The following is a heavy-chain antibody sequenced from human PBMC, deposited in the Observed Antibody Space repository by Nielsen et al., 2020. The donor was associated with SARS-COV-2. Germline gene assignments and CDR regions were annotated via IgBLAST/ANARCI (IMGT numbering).Heavy chain of an antibody. CDR2: INTNTGNP. Sequence: WVRQAPGQGLEWMGWINTNTGNPTYAQGFTGRFVFSLDTSVSTAYLQISSLKAEDTAMYYCARESGTGPYYFDYWGQGTLVTVSS. J-gene: IGHJ4*02. V-gene: IGHV7-4-1*02. D-gene: IGHD2-8*02. CDR3: ARESGTGPYYFDY.